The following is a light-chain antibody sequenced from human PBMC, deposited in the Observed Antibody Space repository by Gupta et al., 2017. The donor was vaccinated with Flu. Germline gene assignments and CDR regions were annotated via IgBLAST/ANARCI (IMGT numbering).Light chain of an antibody. CDR2: EDT. J-gene: IGLJ3*02. CDR3: YSSDSSGYHRV. V-gene: IGLV3-10*01. CDR1: ALPKKY. Sequence: SYELPQPPSVSVSPGQTARITCSGDALPKKYAYWYQQKSGQAPVLVIYEDTKRPSGIPERFSGSSSGTMASLTISGAQVEDEADYYCYSSDSSGYHRVFGGGTKLTVL.